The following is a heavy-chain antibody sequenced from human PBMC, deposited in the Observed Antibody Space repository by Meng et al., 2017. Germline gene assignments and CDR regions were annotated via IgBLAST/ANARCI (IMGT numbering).Heavy chain of an antibody. CDR3: ASYSSVRGIAY. CDR1: GGTFSSYA. D-gene: IGHD3-10*01. J-gene: IGHJ4*02. V-gene: IGHV1-69*01. Sequence: QGKPVPSGAEVTKPGSSVKVSCKASGGTFSSYAISWVRQAPGQGLEWMGGIIPIFGTANYAQKFQGRVTITADESTSTAYMELSSLRSEDTAVYYCASYSSVRGIAYWGQGTLVTVSS. CDR2: IIPIFGTA.